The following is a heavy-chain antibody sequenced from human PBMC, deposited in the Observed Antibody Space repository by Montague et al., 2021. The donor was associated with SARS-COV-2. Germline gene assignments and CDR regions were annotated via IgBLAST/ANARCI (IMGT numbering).Heavy chain of an antibody. CDR3: ARHPVWQQLCT. Sequence: SETLSLTCAVYGGAISSENWAKRGRQHPGKALAGAAETQQWGGNKYNPSLRSRVTILLDNSKNQFSLILTSVTAEDTATYYCARHPVWQQLCTWGQGTLVSFSS. V-gene: IGHV4-4*02. J-gene: IGHJ4*02. D-gene: IGHD6-13*01. CDR2: TQQWGGN. CDR1: GGAISSENW.